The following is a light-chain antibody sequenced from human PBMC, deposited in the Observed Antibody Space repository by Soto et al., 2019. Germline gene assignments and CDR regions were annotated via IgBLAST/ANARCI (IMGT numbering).Light chain of an antibody. Sequence: DIQMTQSPSSLSASVGDRVTITCRASQSISSYLNWYQQKPGKAPKLLIYAASSLQSGVPSRFSGSGSGTDFTLTISSLQAEDLATYYCQQSYSTWTFGKGTKVEIK. J-gene: IGKJ1*01. CDR1: QSISSY. CDR3: QQSYSTWT. V-gene: IGKV1-39*01. CDR2: AAS.